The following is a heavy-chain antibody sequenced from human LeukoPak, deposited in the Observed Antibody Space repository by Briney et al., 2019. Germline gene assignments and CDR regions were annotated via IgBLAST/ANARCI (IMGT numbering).Heavy chain of an antibody. V-gene: IGHV3-30*18. CDR1: GFTFSSYG. CDR2: ISYDGSNK. Sequence: PGGSLRLSCAASGFTFSSYGMHWVRQAPGKGLEWVAVISYDGSNKYYADSVKGRFTISRDNSKNTLYLQMNSLRAEDTAVYYCAKDGMVYASPYYFDYWGQGTLVTVSS. J-gene: IGHJ4*02. CDR3: AKDGMVYASPYYFDY. D-gene: IGHD2-8*01.